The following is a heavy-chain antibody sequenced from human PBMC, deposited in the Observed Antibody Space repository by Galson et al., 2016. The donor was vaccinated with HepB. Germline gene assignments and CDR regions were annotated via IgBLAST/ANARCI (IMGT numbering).Heavy chain of an antibody. D-gene: IGHD3-22*01. V-gene: IGHV3-66*01. Sequence: SLRLSCAASGFTVSNNYMTWVRQAPGKGLEWVSLIYSGGSTDYADSVKGRFTLSRDNSKNTLYLQMNSLRAEDTAVYYCGRKSDNRPLNGDIWGQGTMVTVSS. J-gene: IGHJ3*02. CDR3: GRKSDNRPLNGDI. CDR1: GFTVSNNY. CDR2: IYSGGST.